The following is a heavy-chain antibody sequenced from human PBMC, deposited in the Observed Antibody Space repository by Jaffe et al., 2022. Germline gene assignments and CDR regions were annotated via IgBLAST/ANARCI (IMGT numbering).Heavy chain of an antibody. D-gene: IGHD6-13*01. CDR2: INHSGST. V-gene: IGHV4-34*01. Sequence: QVQLQQWGAGLLKPSETLSLTCAVYGGSFSGYYWSWIRQPPGKGLEWIGEINHSGSTNYNPSLKSRVTISVDTSKNQFSLKLSSVTAADTAVYYCARGGPRGRQQLVQYFQHWGQGTLVTVSS. CDR3: ARGGPRGRQQLVQYFQH. J-gene: IGHJ1*01. CDR1: GGSFSGYY.